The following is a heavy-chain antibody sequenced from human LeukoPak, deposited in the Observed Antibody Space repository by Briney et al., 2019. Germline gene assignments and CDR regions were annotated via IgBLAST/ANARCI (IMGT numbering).Heavy chain of an antibody. V-gene: IGHV4-34*01. D-gene: IGHD6-19*01. CDR1: GGSFSGYY. CDR2: ITHSGST. Sequence: SETLSLTCAVYGGSFSGYYWSWIRQPPGKGLEWIGEITHSGSTNYNPSLKSRVTLSVDTSNNQFSLKLSSVTAAETAVYYCARSEGGWYFDYWSQGTLVTVSS. J-gene: IGHJ4*02. CDR3: ARSEGGWYFDY.